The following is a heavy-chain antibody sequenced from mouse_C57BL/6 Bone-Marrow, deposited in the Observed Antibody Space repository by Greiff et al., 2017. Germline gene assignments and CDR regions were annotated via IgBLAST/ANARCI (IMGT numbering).Heavy chain of an antibody. J-gene: IGHJ1*03. CDR3: ARDAPYLYWYFDV. Sequence: QVQLQQSGAELVKPGASVKLSCKASGYTFTSYWMQWVKQRPGQGLEWIGEIDPSDSNTNYNQKFKGKATLTVDTSSSTAYMQPSSLTSEDSAVYDCARDAPYLYWYFDVWGTGTTVTVSS. CDR1: GYTFTSYW. D-gene: IGHD6-5*01. CDR2: IDPSDSNT. V-gene: IGHV1-50*01.